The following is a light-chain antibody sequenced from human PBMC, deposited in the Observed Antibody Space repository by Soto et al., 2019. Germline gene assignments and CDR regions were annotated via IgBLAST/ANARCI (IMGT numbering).Light chain of an antibody. Sequence: EIVLTQSPGTLSLSPGERATLSCRASQSVSSSYLAWYQQKPGQAPRLLIYEGSNRATGIPTRFSGSGSGTDFTLTISGLEPEDFAVYYCQQRNNWPWTFGQGTKVDTK. V-gene: IGKV3D-20*02. CDR1: QSVSSSY. J-gene: IGKJ1*01. CDR3: QQRNNWPWT. CDR2: EGS.